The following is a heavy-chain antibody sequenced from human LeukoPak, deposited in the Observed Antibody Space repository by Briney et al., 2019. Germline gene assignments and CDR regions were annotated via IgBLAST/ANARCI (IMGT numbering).Heavy chain of an antibody. J-gene: IGHJ4*02. Sequence: GESLKNSCKGSGYSFSSYWIGWVRQMPGKGLEWMGIIYPGDSDTIYSPSFQGQVTISADKSISTAYLQWSSLKASDTAMYHCAFSRARLYYFDYWGQGTLVTVSS. CDR1: GYSFSSYW. V-gene: IGHV5-51*01. CDR2: IYPGDSDT. CDR3: AFSRARLYYFDY. D-gene: IGHD2/OR15-2a*01.